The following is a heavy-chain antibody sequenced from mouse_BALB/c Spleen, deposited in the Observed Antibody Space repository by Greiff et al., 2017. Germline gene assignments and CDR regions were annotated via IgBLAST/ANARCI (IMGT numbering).Heavy chain of an antibody. J-gene: IGHJ1*01. CDR1: GFNIKDYY. CDR2: IDPENGNT. D-gene: IGHD1-1*01. CDR3: ADYGSHWYFDV. V-gene: IGHV14-1*02. Sequence: VQLQQSGAELVRPGALVKLSCKASGFNIKDYYMHWVKQRPEQGLEWIGWIDPENGNTKYDPKFQGKATITADTSSNTAYLQLSSLTSEDTAVYYCADYGSHWYFDVWGAGTTVTVSS.